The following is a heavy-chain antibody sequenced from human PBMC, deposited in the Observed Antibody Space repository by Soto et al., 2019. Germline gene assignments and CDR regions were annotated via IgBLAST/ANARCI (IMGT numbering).Heavy chain of an antibody. Sequence: QVQLVQSGAEVKKPGASVNVSCKASGYSFAKYAIHWVRQAPGQRLEWMGWIDGGSGNTRFSQKFQGRVTISRDPSATTAYLELTSRRSEDTAVYYCARTASYAFDIWGQGTMVSIFS. CDR1: GYSFAKYA. CDR3: ARTASYAFDI. D-gene: IGHD5-18*01. CDR2: IDGGSGNT. J-gene: IGHJ3*02. V-gene: IGHV1-3*01.